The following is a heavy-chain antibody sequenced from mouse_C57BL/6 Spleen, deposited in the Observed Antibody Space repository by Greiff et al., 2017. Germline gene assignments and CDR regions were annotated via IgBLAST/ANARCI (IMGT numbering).Heavy chain of an antibody. CDR1: GFNIKDDY. V-gene: IGHV14-4*01. CDR2: IDPENGDT. CDR3: TTKSAYYSSYGDYFDY. Sequence: VQLQQSGAELVRPGASVKLSCTASGFNIKDDYMHWVKQRPEQGLAWIGWIDPENGDTAYASKFQGKATITADTSSNTACLQLSSLTSEDTAVYYCTTKSAYYSSYGDYFDYWGQGTTLTVSS. J-gene: IGHJ2*01. D-gene: IGHD2-5*01.